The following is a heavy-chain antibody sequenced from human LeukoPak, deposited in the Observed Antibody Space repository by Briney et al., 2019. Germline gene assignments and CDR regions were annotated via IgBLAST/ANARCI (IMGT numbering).Heavy chain of an antibody. CDR3: ARGPNYYGSGSYYFLDY. J-gene: IGHJ4*02. CDR1: GFTFSSYG. CDR2: IRYDGSNK. V-gene: IGHV3-30*02. Sequence: GGSLRLSCAASGFTFSSYGMHWVRQAPGKGLEWVAFIRYDGSNKYYADSVKGRFTISRDNSKNTLYLQMNSLRAEDTAVYYCARGPNYYGSGSYYFLDYWGQGTLVTVSS. D-gene: IGHD3-10*01.